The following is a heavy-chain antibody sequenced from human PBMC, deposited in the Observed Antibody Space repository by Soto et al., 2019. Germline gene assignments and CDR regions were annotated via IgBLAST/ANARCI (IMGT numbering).Heavy chain of an antibody. Sequence: PGGSLRLSCAASGFTFSSYSMNWVRQAPGKGLEWVSSISSSSSYIYYADSVKGRFTISRDNAKNSLYLQMNSLRAEDTAVYYCARDRSENYGDYVLWSQRVGAFDIWGQGTMVTVSS. V-gene: IGHV3-21*01. CDR2: ISSSSSYI. D-gene: IGHD4-17*01. CDR3: ARDRSENYGDYVLWSQRVGAFDI. CDR1: GFTFSSYS. J-gene: IGHJ3*02.